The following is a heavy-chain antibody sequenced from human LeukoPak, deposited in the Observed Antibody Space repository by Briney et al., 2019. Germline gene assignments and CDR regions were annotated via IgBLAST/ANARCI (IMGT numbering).Heavy chain of an antibody. CDR3: ARVQPTYYYYDSSGYFLDY. CDR2: INPSGGST. J-gene: IGHJ4*02. D-gene: IGHD3-22*01. CDR1: GYTFTSYY. Sequence: ASVKVSCKASGYTFTSYYMHWVRQAPGQGLEWMGIINPSGGSTSYAQKFQGRVTMTRDTSISTAYMELSRLRSDDTAVYYCARVQPTYYYYDSSGYFLDYWGQGTLVTVSS. V-gene: IGHV1-46*01.